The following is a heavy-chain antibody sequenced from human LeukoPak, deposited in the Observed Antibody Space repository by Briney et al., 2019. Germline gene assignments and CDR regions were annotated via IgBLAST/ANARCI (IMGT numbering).Heavy chain of an antibody. J-gene: IGHJ3*02. V-gene: IGHV3-23*01. D-gene: IGHD3-22*01. CDR3: AKGRYYYDSSDAFDI. CDR2: XXGSGGST. CDR1: GFTFSSYA. Sequence: GGSLRLSCAASGFTFSSYAMSWVRLAPGKGLEWVXXXXGSGGSTYYADSVKGRFTISRDNSKNTLFLQMNSLRAGDTAVYYCAKGRYYYDSSDAFDIWGQGTMVTVSS.